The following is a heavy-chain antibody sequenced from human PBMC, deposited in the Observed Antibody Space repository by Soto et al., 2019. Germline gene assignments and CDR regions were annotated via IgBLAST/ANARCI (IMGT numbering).Heavy chain of an antibody. Sequence: QVQLVQSGAEVKKPGASVKVSCKASGYTFTSYDINWVRQATGQGLGWMGWMNPNSGNTGYAQKFQGKATMTRNTTISTANMELSSLRSEDTAEYYCARGQANWDFDYWGQGTLVTVSS. CDR2: MNPNSGNT. V-gene: IGHV1-8*01. J-gene: IGHJ4*02. D-gene: IGHD7-27*01. CDR3: ARGQANWDFDY. CDR1: GYTFTSYD.